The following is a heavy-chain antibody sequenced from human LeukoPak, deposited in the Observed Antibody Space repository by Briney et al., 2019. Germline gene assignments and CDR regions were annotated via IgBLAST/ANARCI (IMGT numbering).Heavy chain of an antibody. V-gene: IGHV3-66*01. J-gene: IGHJ4*02. Sequence: PGGSLRLSCAASGFTVNSNYMSWVRQAPGKGLEWVSVIYSAGTTFYADSVKGRLTISRDNSKNTPYLHMDSLRAEDTAVYYCAGGLLPYYFDYWGQGTLVTVSS. CDR1: GFTVNSNY. D-gene: IGHD2/OR15-2a*01. CDR3: AGGLLPYYFDY. CDR2: IYSAGTT.